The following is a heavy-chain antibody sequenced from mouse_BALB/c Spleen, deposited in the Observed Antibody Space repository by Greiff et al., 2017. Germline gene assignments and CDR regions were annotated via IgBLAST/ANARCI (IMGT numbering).Heavy chain of an antibody. CDR2: ISSGSSTI. CDR3: ARNGDGSSYHSYLGY. Sequence: EVQRVESGGGLVQPGGSRKLSCAASGFTFSSFGMHWVRQAPEKGLEWVAYISSGSSTIYYADTVKGRFTISRDNPKNTLFLQMTSLRSEDTAMYYCARNGDGSSYHSYLGYWGQGTTLTVSS. J-gene: IGHJ2*01. V-gene: IGHV5-17*02. D-gene: IGHD1-1*01. CDR1: GFTFSSFG.